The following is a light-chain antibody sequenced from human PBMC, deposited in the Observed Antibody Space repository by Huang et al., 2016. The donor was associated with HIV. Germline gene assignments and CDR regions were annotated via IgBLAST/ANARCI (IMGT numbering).Light chain of an antibody. V-gene: IGKV3-15*01. CDR1: ESVNNN. CDR2: GAS. CDR3: QQYNNWPPGYT. J-gene: IGKJ2*01. Sequence: EVVLTQSPATLSVSPGEGATLSCRASESVNNNLAWYQEKPGQAPRLLISGASTRATGIPARFSGSGSGTEFTLTISSLQCEDFAVYYCQQYNNWPPGYTFGQGTKLEIK.